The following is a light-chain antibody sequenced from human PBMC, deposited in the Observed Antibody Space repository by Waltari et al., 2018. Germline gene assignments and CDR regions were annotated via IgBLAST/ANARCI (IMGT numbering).Light chain of an antibody. CDR1: QDINNF. CDR2: DAS. CDR3: QQFDTLPPS. Sequence: DIQKTQSPSSLSASVGDRVTITCQASQDINNFLNWYQQKPGRAPSPLIYDASNLETGVPSRFSGSGSGTHFTLTISSLQTEDSATYYCQQFDTLPPSFGGGTKVEI. V-gene: IGKV1-33*01. J-gene: IGKJ4*01.